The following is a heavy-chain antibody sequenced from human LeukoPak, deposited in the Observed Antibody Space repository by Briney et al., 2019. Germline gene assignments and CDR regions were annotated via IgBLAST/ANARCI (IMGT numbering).Heavy chain of an antibody. CDR3: ARSTPATAPDY. CDR1: GGTFSSYA. CDR2: IIPIFGTA. Sequence: GASVKVSCKATGGTFSSYAISWVRQAPGQGLEWMGGIIPIFGTANYAQKFQGRVTITADESTSTAYMELSSLRSEDTAVYYCARSTPATAPDYWGQGTLVTVSS. J-gene: IGHJ4*02. V-gene: IGHV1-69*13. D-gene: IGHD2-15*01.